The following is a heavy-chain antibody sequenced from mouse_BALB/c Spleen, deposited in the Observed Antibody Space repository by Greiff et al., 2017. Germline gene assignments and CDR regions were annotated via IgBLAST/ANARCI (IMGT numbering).Heavy chain of an antibody. CDR1: GYTFTSYT. Sequence: VHLVESGAELARPGPSVKMSCKASGYTFTSYTMHWVKQRPGQGLEWIGYINPSSGYTNYNQKFKDKATLTADKSSSTAYMQLSSLTSEDSAVYYCARREGNYVAWFAYWGQGTLVTVSA. V-gene: IGHV1-4*01. J-gene: IGHJ3*01. CDR3: ARREGNYVAWFAY. D-gene: IGHD2-1*01. CDR2: INPSSGYT.